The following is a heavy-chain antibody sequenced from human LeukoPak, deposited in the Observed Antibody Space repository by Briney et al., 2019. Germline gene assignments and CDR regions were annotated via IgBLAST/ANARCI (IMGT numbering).Heavy chain of an antibody. CDR2: INTDGSST. CDR1: RFTLSFYW. J-gene: IGHJ3*02. D-gene: IGHD3-22*01. V-gene: IGHV3-74*01. CDR3: ARVRETCYYDSSGREDAFDI. Sequence: PGGSLRLSCAASRFTLSFYWMHWVRQAPGKGLVWVSHINTDGSSTSYADSVKGRFTISRDNAKNTLSLQMYSLRAEDTAVYYCARVRETCYYDSSGREDAFDIWGQGTMVIVSS.